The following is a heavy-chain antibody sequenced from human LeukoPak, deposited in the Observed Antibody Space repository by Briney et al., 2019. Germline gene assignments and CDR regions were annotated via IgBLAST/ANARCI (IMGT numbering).Heavy chain of an antibody. CDR1: GFTFSGYV. D-gene: IGHD3-10*01. V-gene: IGHV3-30-3*01. CDR3: ARGIGEFINYYYGMDV. J-gene: IGHJ6*02. CDR2: ISYDGSNK. Sequence: PGRSLRLSCAASGFTFSGYVIHWVRQAPGKGLEWVAVISYDGSNKYYTDSVKGRFTISRDNSKNTLYLQMNSLRAEDTAVYYCARGIGEFINYYYGMDVWGQGTTVTVSS.